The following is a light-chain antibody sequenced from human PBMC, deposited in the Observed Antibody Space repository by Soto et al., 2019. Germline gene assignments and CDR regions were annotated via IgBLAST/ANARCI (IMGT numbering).Light chain of an antibody. CDR3: SPYTGITTYYV. CDR2: GGT. CDR1: SSDVGSYNL. J-gene: IGLJ1*01. V-gene: IGLV2-23*01. Sequence: QSALTQPASVSGSPGQSITISCTGTSSDVGSYNLVSWYQQHPGEAPKLMIYGGTKRPSGVSNRFSGSKSGNTASLTISGLQAEDEADYYCSPYTGITTYYVFGTGTKLTVL.